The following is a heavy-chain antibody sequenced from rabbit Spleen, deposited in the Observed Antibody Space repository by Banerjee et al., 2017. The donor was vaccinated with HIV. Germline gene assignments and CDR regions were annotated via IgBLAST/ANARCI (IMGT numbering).Heavy chain of an antibody. J-gene: IGHJ6*01. CDR3: ARDSGSSFSSYGMDL. CDR2: MDTGSSGFT. Sequence: QSLEESGGDLVKPGASLTLTCTASGVSFSSNNYMCWVRQAPGKGLEWIACMDTGSSGFTYFASWAKGRFTISTTSSPTVTLQMTSLTAADTATYFCARDSGSSFSSYGMDLWGPGTLVTVS. V-gene: IGHV1S40*01. CDR1: GVSFSSNNY. D-gene: IGHD8-1*01.